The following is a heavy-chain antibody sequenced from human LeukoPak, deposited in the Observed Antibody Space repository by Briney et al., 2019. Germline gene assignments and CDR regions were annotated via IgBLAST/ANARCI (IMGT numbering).Heavy chain of an antibody. J-gene: IGHJ3*02. Sequence: SETLSLTCTVSGGSISSYYWSWIRQPPGKGLEWIGYIYYSGSANYNPSLKSRVTISVDTSKNQFSLKLSSVTAADTAVYYCARGLRYFDWLFGAFDIWGQGTMVTVSS. CDR2: IYYSGSA. D-gene: IGHD3-9*01. V-gene: IGHV4-59*01. CDR3: ARGLRYFDWLFGAFDI. CDR1: GGSISSYY.